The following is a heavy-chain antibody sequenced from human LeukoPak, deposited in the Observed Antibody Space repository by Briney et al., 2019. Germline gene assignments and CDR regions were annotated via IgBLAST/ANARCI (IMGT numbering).Heavy chain of an antibody. Sequence: ASVKVSCKASGYTFTGYYMHWVRQAPGQGLEWMGWINPNSGGTNYAQKFQGWVTMTRDTSISTAYMELSRLRSDDTAVYYCARDLLTEQWPVGSSLGYWGQGTLVTVSS. CDR2: INPNSGGT. D-gene: IGHD6-19*01. V-gene: IGHV1-2*04. CDR3: ARDLLTEQWPVGSSLGY. CDR1: GYTFTGYY. J-gene: IGHJ4*02.